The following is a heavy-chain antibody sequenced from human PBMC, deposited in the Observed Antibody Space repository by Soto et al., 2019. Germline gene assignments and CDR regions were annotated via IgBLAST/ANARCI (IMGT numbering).Heavy chain of an antibody. CDR3: ATGSFTSTGGRIGYHYNAMDV. Sequence: QVQLVQSGAEVKKPGSSVNVSCKSSGGTFSSHSINWVRQAPGQGLEWMGGIIPIFGPANFAKKFQGRVTITADESTTTAYMELSSLTSEDTAVYYCATGSFTSTGGRIGYHYNAMDVWGQGTTVTVSS. CDR1: GGTFSSHS. D-gene: IGHD1-1*01. CDR2: IIPIFGPA. V-gene: IGHV1-69*01. J-gene: IGHJ6*02.